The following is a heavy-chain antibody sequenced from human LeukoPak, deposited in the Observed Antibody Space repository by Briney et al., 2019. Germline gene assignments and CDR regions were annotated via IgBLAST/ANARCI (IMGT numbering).Heavy chain of an antibody. V-gene: IGHV4-4*07. D-gene: IGHD2-2*01. CDR3: AREGYCSSTSCYFNYYYYMDV. CDR1: GGSISSYY. J-gene: IGHJ6*03. Sequence: SETLSLTCTVSGGSISSYYWSWIRQPAGKGLEWIGRIYTSGSTNYNPSLKSRVTISVDTSKNQFSLKLSSVTAADTAVYYCAREGYCSSTSCYFNYYYYMDVWGKGTTVTISS. CDR2: IYTSGST.